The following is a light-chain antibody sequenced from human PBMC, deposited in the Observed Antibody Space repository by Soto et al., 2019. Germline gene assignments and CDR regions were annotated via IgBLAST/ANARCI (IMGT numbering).Light chain of an antibody. CDR3: TSYTSSSNGV. CDR2: ATS. V-gene: IGLV2-14*02. Sequence: QSALTQPAAVSGSPGQSITISCTGTSSDVGTYNLVSWYQQYPGKAPKLMIYATSKRPSGVSNRFSGSKSGDTASLTISGLQAEDEADYYCTSYTSSSNGVFGTGTKLTVL. CDR1: SSDVGTYNL. J-gene: IGLJ1*01.